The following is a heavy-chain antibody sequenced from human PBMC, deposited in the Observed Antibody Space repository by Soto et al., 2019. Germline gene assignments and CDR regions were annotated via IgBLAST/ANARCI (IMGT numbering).Heavy chain of an antibody. Sequence: GSLRLSCAASGFTFSSYSMNWVRQAPGKGLEWVSSISSSSSYIYYADSVKGRFTISRDNAKNSLYLQMNSLRAEDTAVYYCAGGGIAAAGTSTSGYWGQGTLVTVSS. V-gene: IGHV3-21*01. CDR1: GFTFSSYS. J-gene: IGHJ4*02. CDR3: AGGGIAAAGTSTSGY. CDR2: ISSSSSYI. D-gene: IGHD6-13*01.